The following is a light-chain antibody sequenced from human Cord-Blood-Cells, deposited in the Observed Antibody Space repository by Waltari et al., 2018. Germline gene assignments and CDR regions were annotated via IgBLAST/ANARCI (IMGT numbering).Light chain of an antibody. V-gene: IGKV1D-8*01. CDR2: AAS. CDR3: QQYYSFPWT. J-gene: IGKJ1*01. CDR1: KGMSSY. Sequence: VIWMTKSPSLLSASTGDRVTIGCRMSKGMSSYLAWYQQKPGKAPELLIYAASTLQSGVPSRFSGSGSGTDFTLTISCLQSEDFATYYCQQYYSFPWTFGQGTKVEIK.